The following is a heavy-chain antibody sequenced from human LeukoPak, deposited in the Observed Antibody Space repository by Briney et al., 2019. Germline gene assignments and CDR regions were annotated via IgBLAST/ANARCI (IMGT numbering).Heavy chain of an antibody. D-gene: IGHD1-26*01. CDR3: ARDRGFEGATNNAFDI. CDR1: GGSISSYY. J-gene: IGHJ3*02. CDR2: IYYSGST. V-gene: IGHV4-59*01. Sequence: PSETLSLTCTVSGGSISSYYWSWIRQPPGKGLEWIGYIYYSGSTNYNPSLKSRVTISVDTSKNQFSLKLSSVTAADTAVYYCARDRGFEGATNNAFDIWGQGTMVTVSS.